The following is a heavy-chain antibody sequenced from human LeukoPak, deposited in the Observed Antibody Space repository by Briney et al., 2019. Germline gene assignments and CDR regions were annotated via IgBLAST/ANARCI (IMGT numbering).Heavy chain of an antibody. Sequence: GGSLRLSCAASGFIFSSYTMNWVRQAPGKGLEWVSSISSSSSHIYYADSVKGRFTISRDNAKNSLYLQMNSLRAEDTTLYYCARAGAVAAPEAPSGMDVWGQGTTVTVSS. CDR3: ARAGAVAAPEAPSGMDV. V-gene: IGHV3-21*01. CDR2: ISSSSSHI. CDR1: GFIFSSYT. D-gene: IGHD6-19*01. J-gene: IGHJ6*02.